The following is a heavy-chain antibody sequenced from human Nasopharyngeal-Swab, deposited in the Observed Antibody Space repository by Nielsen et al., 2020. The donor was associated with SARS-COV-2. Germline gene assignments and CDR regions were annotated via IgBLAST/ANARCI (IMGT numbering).Heavy chain of an antibody. CDR2: IFPGNLDT. CDR3: AIGAAVGTLFHGMDV. J-gene: IGHJ6*02. V-gene: IGHV5-51*01. Sequence: GESLKISCKPSGYRFTNHWVAWVRQMPGKGLDWVGTIFPGNLDTRYSPSFEGRVTISVDQSITTAYLHWTSLKASDTAKYYCAIGAAVGTLFHGMDVWGQGTMVTVSS. D-gene: IGHD1-26*01. CDR1: GYRFTNHW.